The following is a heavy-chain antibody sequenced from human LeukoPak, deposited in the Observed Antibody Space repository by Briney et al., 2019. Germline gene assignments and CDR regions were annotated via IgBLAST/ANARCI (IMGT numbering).Heavy chain of an antibody. CDR1: GGSIRSSSYY. V-gene: IGHV4-39*01. D-gene: IGHD4-17*01. J-gene: IGHJ3*02. CDR2: IYYSGST. Sequence: KPSETLSLTCTVSGGSIRSSSYYWGWIRQPPGKGLEWIGSIYYSGSTYYNPSLKSRVTISVDTSKNPFSLKLSSVTAADTAVYYCARNGDYRAFDIWGQGTMVTVSS. CDR3: ARNGDYRAFDI.